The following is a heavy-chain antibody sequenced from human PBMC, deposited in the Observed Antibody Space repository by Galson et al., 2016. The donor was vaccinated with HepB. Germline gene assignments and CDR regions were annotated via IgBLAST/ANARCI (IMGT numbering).Heavy chain of an antibody. D-gene: IGHD6-13*01. CDR2: IRSKTDGGTT. Sequence: SLRLSCAASGFTVTNAWMSWVRQAPGKGLEWVGRIRSKTDGGTTDYGASVKGRITISRDDSKNTLYLQINNLKTEDTAVYYCTTVGIALPNTDHWGQGTVVTVSS. CDR3: TTVGIALPNTDH. J-gene: IGHJ4*02. CDR1: GFTVTNAW. V-gene: IGHV3-15*01.